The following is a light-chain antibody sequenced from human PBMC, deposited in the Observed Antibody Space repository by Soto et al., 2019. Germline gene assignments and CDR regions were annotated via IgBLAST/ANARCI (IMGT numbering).Light chain of an antibody. V-gene: IGKV1-39*01. J-gene: IGKJ2*01. CDR3: QQWYTTPYT. CDR2: GAS. CDR1: QTINSY. Sequence: DIQMTQSPSSLSASVGDRVTISCRASQTINSYLNWYQHKPGKAPQILISGASSLQGGVPSMFSGSASGTEFTLTISSLQPEDIATYYCQQWYTTPYTFGQGTKLDLK.